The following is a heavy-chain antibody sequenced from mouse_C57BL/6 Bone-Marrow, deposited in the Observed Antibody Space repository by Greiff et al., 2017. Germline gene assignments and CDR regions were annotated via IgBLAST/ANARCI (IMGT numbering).Heavy chain of an antibody. Sequence: VQLVESGPGLVQPSQSLSITCTVSGFSLTSYGVHWVIQSPGKGLEWLGVIWRGGSTDYNAAFMSRLSITKDNSKSPVFFKMNSMQADDTAIYDYSKKRRGYAMDYWGQGTSVTVSS. CDR1: GFSLTSYG. CDR3: SKKRRGYAMDY. V-gene: IGHV2-5*01. J-gene: IGHJ4*01. CDR2: IWRGGST.